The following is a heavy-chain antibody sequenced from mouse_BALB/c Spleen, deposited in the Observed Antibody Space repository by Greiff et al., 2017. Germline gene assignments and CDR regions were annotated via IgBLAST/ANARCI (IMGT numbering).Heavy chain of an antibody. Sequence: QVQLQQSGAELARPGASVKLSCKASGYTFTSYWMQWVKQRPGQGLEWIGAIYPGDGDTRYTQKFKGKATLTADKSSSTAYMQLSSLASEDSAVYYCARIYGNYWYFDVWGAGTTVTVSS. V-gene: IGHV1-87*01. CDR1: GYTFTSYW. CDR3: ARIYGNYWYFDV. J-gene: IGHJ1*01. CDR2: IYPGDGDT. D-gene: IGHD2-1*01.